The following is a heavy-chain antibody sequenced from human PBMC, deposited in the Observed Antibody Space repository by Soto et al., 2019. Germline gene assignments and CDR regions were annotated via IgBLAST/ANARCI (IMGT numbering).Heavy chain of an antibody. D-gene: IGHD3-22*01. V-gene: IGHV3-23*01. J-gene: IGHJ4*02. CDR1: GFTFSTYG. Sequence: EVQLLESGGGLVQPGGSLRLSCAASGFTFSTYGMSWVRQAPGKGLEWISGLSGSDGRTTYADSVKGRFTISRDNSKITLYLQMDSLRVEDTAVYYCAKDSGYDSTDWGQGPLVTVSS. CDR2: LSGSDGRT. CDR3: AKDSGYDSTD.